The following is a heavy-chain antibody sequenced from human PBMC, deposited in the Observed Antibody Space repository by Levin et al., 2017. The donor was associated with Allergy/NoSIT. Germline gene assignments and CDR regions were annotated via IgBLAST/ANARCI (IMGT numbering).Heavy chain of an antibody. CDR1: GFSLSTSGVG. D-gene: IGHD2-2*01. J-gene: IGHJ5*02. V-gene: IGHV2-5*01. Sequence: SGPTLVKPTQTLTLTCTFSGFSLSTSGVGVGWIRQPPGKALEWLALIYWNDDKRYSPSLKSRLTITKDTSKNQVVLTMTNMDPVDTATYYCARAPDIVVVPAAPRVWFDPWGQGTLVTVSS. CDR2: IYWNDDK. CDR3: ARAPDIVVVPAAPRVWFDP.